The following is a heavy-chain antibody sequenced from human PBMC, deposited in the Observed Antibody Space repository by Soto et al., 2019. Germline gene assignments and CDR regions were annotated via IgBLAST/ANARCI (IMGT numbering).Heavy chain of an antibody. CDR2: IYRSGST. Sequence: QLQLQESGSGLVKPSQTLSLTCAVSGGSISSGGYSWSWIRQPPGKGLEWSGYIYRSGSTYHNTSLTSRVTTSVDSSKNQFSLKLSSVTAADTAVYYCARVQGPWGQGTLVTVSS. V-gene: IGHV4-30-2*01. CDR3: ARVQGP. D-gene: IGHD4-4*01. J-gene: IGHJ5*02. CDR1: GGSISSGGYS.